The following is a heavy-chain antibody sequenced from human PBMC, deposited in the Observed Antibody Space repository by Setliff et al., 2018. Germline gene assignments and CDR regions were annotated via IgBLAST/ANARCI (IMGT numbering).Heavy chain of an antibody. J-gene: IGHJ4*02. V-gene: IGHV1-69*10. CDR1: GGTFSSYA. D-gene: IGHD3-10*01. CDR3: AREALQRAGLYFFDI. CDR2: IIPILGIA. Sequence: SVKVSCKASGGTFSSYAISWVRQAPGQGLEWMGGIIPILGIANYAQKFQGRVTITADKSTSTAYMELSSLRSEDTAVYYCAREALQRAGLYFFDIWGQGMLVTVSS.